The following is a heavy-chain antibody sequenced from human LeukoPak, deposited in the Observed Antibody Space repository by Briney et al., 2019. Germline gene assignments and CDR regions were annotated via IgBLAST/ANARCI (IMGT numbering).Heavy chain of an antibody. CDR1: ELTVRSKY. Sequence: GGSLRLSCAASELTVRSKYMTWVRQAPGKGLEWVSLIYSGGNKYYADSVKGRFTISRDNSKNTLYLQMNSLKAEDTAVYYCASRGSGDYPYFDYWGQGTLVTVPS. D-gene: IGHD4-17*01. V-gene: IGHV3-53*01. CDR2: IYSGGNK. CDR3: ASRGSGDYPYFDY. J-gene: IGHJ4*02.